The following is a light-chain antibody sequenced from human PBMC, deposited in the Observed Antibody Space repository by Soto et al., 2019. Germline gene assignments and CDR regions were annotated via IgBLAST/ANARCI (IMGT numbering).Light chain of an antibody. J-gene: IGLJ1*01. CDR2: EVS. CDR1: SSDVGRYNY. CDR3: GSYTSSSTYV. V-gene: IGLV2-14*01. Sequence: QSVLTQPASVSVSPGQSITISCTGTSSDVGRYNYVSWYQQHPGKAPQLMIYEVSNRPSGVSNRFSGSKSGNTASLTISGLQAEDEADYYCGSYTSSSTYVFGTGTKVTVL.